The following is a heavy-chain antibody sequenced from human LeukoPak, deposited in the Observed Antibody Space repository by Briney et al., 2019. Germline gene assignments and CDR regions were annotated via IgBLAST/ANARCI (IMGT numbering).Heavy chain of an antibody. CDR2: IWYDGSNK. D-gene: IGHD3-22*01. CDR3: AKDLRRYDSSADY. Sequence: GGSLRLSCAASGFTFSSYGMHWVRQAPGKGLEWVAVIWYDGSNKYYADSVKGRFTISRDNSKNTLYLQMNSLRAEDTAVYYCAKDLRRYDSSADYWGQGTLVTVSS. V-gene: IGHV3-33*06. CDR1: GFTFSSYG. J-gene: IGHJ4*02.